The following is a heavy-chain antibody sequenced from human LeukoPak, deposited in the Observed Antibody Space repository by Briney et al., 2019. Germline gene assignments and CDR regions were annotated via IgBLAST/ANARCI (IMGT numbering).Heavy chain of an antibody. CDR2: ISYDGSNK. V-gene: IGHV3-30*18. CDR3: AKDYYDSSGYSPYYYYYGMDV. D-gene: IGHD3-22*01. Sequence: GGSLRLSCAASGFTFSSYGMHWVRQAPGKGLEWVAVISYDGSNKYYADSVKGRFTISRDNSKNTLYLQMNSLRAEDTAVYYCAKDYYDSSGYSPYYYYYGMDVWGQGTTVTVSS. CDR1: GFTFSSYG. J-gene: IGHJ6*02.